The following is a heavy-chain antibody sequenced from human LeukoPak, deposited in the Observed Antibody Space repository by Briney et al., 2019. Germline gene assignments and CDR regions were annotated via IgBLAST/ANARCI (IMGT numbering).Heavy chain of an antibody. Sequence: SETLSLTCTISGGSISSSSFYWGWIRQPPGKGLEWIGEINHSGSTNYNPSLKSRVTISVDTSKNQFSLKLSSVTAADTAVYYCARRGRGGSYYDAFDIWGQGTMVTVSS. CDR3: ARRGRGGSYYDAFDI. J-gene: IGHJ3*02. D-gene: IGHD1-26*01. CDR2: INHSGST. V-gene: IGHV4-39*07. CDR1: GGSISSSSFY.